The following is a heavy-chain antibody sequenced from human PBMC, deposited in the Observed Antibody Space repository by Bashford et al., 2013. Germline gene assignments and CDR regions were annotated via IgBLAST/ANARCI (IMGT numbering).Heavy chain of an antibody. D-gene: IGHD4/OR15-4a*01. CDR1: YDSVSDYY. CDR3: ARLSRLTRAETYYFDY. CDR2: TYSGRST. Sequence: SETLSLTCSVSYDSVSDYYWSWIRQPPGKGLDWIAFTYSGRSTSYNPSLKDRVTISVDRSKNQLSLKLTSVTAADTAVYYCARLSRLTRAETYYFDYWGQGTLVTVSS. V-gene: IGHV4-59*08. J-gene: IGHJ4*02.